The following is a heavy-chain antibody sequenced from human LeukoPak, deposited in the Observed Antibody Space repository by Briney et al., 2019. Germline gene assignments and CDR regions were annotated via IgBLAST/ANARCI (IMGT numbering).Heavy chain of an antibody. J-gene: IGHJ6*02. CDR2: IIPILGVP. Sequence: ASVKVSCKASGASFSSLVLSWVRQAPGQGLEWMGRIIPILGVPNYAQTFQDRVTITADKSTTTAYMELNSLRSEDTAVYFCSSTIGVTNYYYGMAVWGQGTTVTVSS. V-gene: IGHV1-69*04. CDR3: SSTIGVTNYYYGMAV. D-gene: IGHD3-9*01. CDR1: GASFSSLV.